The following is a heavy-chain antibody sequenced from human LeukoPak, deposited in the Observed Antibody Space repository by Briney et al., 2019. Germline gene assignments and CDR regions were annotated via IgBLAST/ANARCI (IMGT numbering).Heavy chain of an antibody. CDR1: GFTVISNY. CDR2: IYSGGST. V-gene: IGHV3-53*01. J-gene: IGHJ3*02. D-gene: IGHD2-15*01. CDR3: AREGSSYDAFDI. Sequence: GGSLRLSCAASGFTVISNYMSCVRQAPGKGLEWVSVIYSGGSTYYADSVKGRFTISRDNSKNTLYLQMNSLRAEDTAVYYCAREGSSYDAFDIWGQGTMVTVSS.